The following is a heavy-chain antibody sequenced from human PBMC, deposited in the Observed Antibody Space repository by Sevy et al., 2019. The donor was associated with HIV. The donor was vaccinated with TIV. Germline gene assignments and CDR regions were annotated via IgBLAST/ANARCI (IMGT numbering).Heavy chain of an antibody. Sequence: GGSLRLSCAASGFTLSTYAMSWVRQTPGKGLQWVSVISDSGGSTYYADSVKGRFTISRDNSKNTMYLQMNSLRAEDTAVYYCARRPDFGRVIPTGVMDVWGQGSAVTVSS. CDR3: ARRPDFGRVIPTGVMDV. V-gene: IGHV3-23*01. J-gene: IGHJ6*02. D-gene: IGHD3-3*01. CDR1: GFTLSTYA. CDR2: ISDSGGST.